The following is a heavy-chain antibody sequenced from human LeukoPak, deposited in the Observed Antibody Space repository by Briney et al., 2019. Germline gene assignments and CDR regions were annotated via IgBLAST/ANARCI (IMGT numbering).Heavy chain of an antibody. CDR1: GFTFSSYV. Sequence: GGSLRLSCAASGFTFSSYVMHWVRQAPGKGLEWVGRARNKANSHTTEYAASVKGRFIISRDDSKSSLYLQMNSLKTEDTAVYFCARRGFSDSRGYYPDFDYWGRGTLVTVSS. D-gene: IGHD3-22*01. CDR3: ARRGFSDSRGYYPDFDY. V-gene: IGHV3-72*01. J-gene: IGHJ4*02. CDR2: ARNKANSHTT.